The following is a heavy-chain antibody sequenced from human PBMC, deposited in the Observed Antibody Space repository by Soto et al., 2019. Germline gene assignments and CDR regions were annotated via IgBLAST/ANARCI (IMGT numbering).Heavy chain of an antibody. J-gene: IGHJ6*03. CDR2: TYYRSKWYN. CDR1: GDSVSSNSAA. CDR3: ARVHSTVTTYYYYYYIDV. Sequence: SQTLSLTCAISGDSVSSNSAAWNWIRQSPSRGLEWLGRTYYRSKWYNDYAVSVKSRITINPDTSKNQFSLQLNSVTPEDTAVYYCARVHSTVTTYYYYYYIDVWGKGTTVTVSS. V-gene: IGHV6-1*01. D-gene: IGHD4-17*01.